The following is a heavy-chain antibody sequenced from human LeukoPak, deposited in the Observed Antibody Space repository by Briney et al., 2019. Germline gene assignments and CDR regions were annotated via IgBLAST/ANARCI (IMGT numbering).Heavy chain of an antibody. J-gene: IGHJ4*02. CDR2: INTGNGNP. CDR1: GYTSTNYA. V-gene: IGHV1-3*04. D-gene: IGHD6-6*01. Sequence: EASVKVSCKASGYTSTNYAMHWVRQAPGQRLEWMGWINTGNGNPKYSQKFQGRVTISRDTSARTAYMEVRSLRSEDTAVYYCARAADEYSSDVKLYYFDYWGQGTLVTVSS. CDR3: ARAADEYSSDVKLYYFDY.